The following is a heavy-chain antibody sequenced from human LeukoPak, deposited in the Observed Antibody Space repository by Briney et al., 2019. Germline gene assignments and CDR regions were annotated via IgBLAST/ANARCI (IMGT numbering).Heavy chain of an antibody. CDR3: MTGSSEKDYYESHILYIGEA. D-gene: IGHD3-22*01. J-gene: IGHJ5*02. Sequence: ASVKVSCKASGYTFTGYYMHWVRQAPGQGLEWMGWINPNSGGTNYAQKFHDRVSLTEDTSLGTAYMELSSLRSEDTAVYYCMTGSSEKDYYESHILYIGEAWGQGTLVTVSS. V-gene: IGHV1-2*02. CDR2: INPNSGGT. CDR1: GYTFTGYY.